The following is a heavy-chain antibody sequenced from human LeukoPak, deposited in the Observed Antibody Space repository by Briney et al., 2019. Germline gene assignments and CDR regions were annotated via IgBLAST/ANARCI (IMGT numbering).Heavy chain of an antibody. CDR1: GYTFTGYY. J-gene: IGHJ4*02. CDR3: AIGLDYDILTGYPPVY. Sequence: ASVKVSCKASGYTFTGYYMHWVRRAPGQGLEWMGWINPNSGGTNYAQKFQGWVTMTRDTSISTAYMELSRLRSDDTAVYYCAIGLDYDILTGYPPVYWGQGTLVTVSS. V-gene: IGHV1-2*04. CDR2: INPNSGGT. D-gene: IGHD3-9*01.